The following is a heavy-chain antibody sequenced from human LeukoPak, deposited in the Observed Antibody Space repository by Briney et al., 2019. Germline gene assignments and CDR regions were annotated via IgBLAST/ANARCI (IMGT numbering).Heavy chain of an antibody. V-gene: IGHV3-23*01. CDR3: AKDAGYGGKSYFDC. D-gene: IGHD4-23*01. CDR1: GFTFSSYA. Sequence: GGSLRLSCAASGFTFSSYAMSWVRQAPGKGLEWVSAISGSGGSTYYADSVKGRFTISRDNSKNTLYPQMNSLRAEDTAIYYCAKDAGYGGKSYFDCWGQGTLVTVSS. CDR2: ISGSGGST. J-gene: IGHJ4*02.